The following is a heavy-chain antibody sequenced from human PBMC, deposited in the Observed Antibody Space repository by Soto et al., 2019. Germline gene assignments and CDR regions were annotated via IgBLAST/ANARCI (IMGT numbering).Heavy chain of an antibody. CDR1: GGSFSGYY. D-gene: IGHD3-3*01. Sequence: SETLSLTCAVYGGSFSGYYWSWIRQPPGKGLEWIGEINHSGSTNYNPSLKSRVTISVDTSKNQFSLKLSSVTAADTAVYYCARRKSRLRFYGGDAFDIWGQGTMVTVSS. J-gene: IGHJ3*02. V-gene: IGHV4-34*01. CDR3: ARRKSRLRFYGGDAFDI. CDR2: INHSGST.